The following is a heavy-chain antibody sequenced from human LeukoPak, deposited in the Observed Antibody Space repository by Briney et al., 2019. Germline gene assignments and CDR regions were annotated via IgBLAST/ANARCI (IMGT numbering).Heavy chain of an antibody. Sequence: GASVKVSCKASGYTFSSYGISWVRQAPGQGPEWMGWISAYNDNTKYAQKFQGRVTITRDTSASTAYMELSSLRSEDMAVYYCARVMLREDSSWTWLRLGDAFDIWGQGTMVTVSS. CDR2: ISAYNDNT. CDR1: GYTFSSYG. CDR3: ARVMLREDSSWTWLRLGDAFDI. D-gene: IGHD5-12*01. V-gene: IGHV1-18*03. J-gene: IGHJ3*02.